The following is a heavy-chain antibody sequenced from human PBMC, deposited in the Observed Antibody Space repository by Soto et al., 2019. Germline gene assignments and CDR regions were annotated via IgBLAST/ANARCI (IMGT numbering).Heavy chain of an antibody. CDR1: GGTFSSYA. J-gene: IGHJ4*02. Sequence: QVQLVQSGAEVKKPGSSVKVSCKASGGTFSSYAISWVRQAPGQGLEWMGGIIPIFGTANYAQKCQVRVTITADESTSTAYMELSSLRSEDTAVYYGARDQPWLQLRGGLDYWGQGTLVTVSS. CDR2: IIPIFGTA. CDR3: ARDQPWLQLRGGLDY. D-gene: IGHD5-12*01. V-gene: IGHV1-69*12.